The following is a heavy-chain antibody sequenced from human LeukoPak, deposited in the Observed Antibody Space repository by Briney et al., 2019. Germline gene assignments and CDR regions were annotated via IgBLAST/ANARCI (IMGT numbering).Heavy chain of an antibody. J-gene: IGHJ4*02. D-gene: IGHD6-13*01. CDR2: ISGSGGST. CDR1: GFTFSSYA. V-gene: IGHV3-23*01. Sequence: GGSLRPSCAASGFTFSSYAMSWVRQAPGKGLEWVSAISGSGGSTYYADSVKGRFTISRDNSKNTLYLQMNSLRAEDTAVYYCAKDRSDTSRWYAGSHWGQGTLLTVSS. CDR3: AKDRSDTSRWYAGSH.